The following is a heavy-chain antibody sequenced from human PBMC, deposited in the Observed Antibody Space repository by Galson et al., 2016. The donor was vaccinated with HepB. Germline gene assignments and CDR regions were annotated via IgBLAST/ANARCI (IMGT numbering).Heavy chain of an antibody. CDR1: GFTFGDYA. V-gene: IGHV3-49*03. CDR3: ARGTPDYRPYYFDY. Sequence: SLRLSCATSGFTFGDYAMSWFRQAPGKGLEWVGFIRSNTYGGTTEYAASVKTRFTISRDDSKRFAYLQISSINTGDTDVYYCARGTPDYRPYYFDYWGQGTLVTVSS. CDR2: IRSNTYGGTT. D-gene: IGHD4-11*01. J-gene: IGHJ4*02.